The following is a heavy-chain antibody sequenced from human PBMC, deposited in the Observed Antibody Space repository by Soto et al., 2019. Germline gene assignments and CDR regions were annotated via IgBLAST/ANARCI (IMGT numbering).Heavy chain of an antibody. CDR1: GFTFSASA. Sequence: GASVKVSSKASGFTFSASAVQWVRQARGQRLEWIGWIVVGSGSTHYAQKFQEKVTITRDMSTSTAYMELSSLRSEDTAMYYCARQIRGAMVTLYGMDVWG. J-gene: IGHJ6*02. CDR2: IVVGSGST. V-gene: IGHV1-58*01. D-gene: IGHD5-18*01. CDR3: ARQIRGAMVTLYGMDV.